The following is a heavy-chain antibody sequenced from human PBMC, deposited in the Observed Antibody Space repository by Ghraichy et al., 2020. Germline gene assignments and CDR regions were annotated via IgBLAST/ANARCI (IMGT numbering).Heavy chain of an antibody. V-gene: IGHV3-23*01. Sequence: GGSLRLSCAASEFIFSNYAITWVRLAPGKGLEWVSTVGGSGDTTYYADSVKGRFTISRDNSKNTLFLQMNSLRAEDTALYYCARGWAGKWNDGKFDPWGRGTLVTGS. CDR2: VGGSGDTT. CDR3: ARGWAGKWNDGKFDP. CDR1: EFIFSNYA. J-gene: IGHJ5*02. D-gene: IGHD1-1*01.